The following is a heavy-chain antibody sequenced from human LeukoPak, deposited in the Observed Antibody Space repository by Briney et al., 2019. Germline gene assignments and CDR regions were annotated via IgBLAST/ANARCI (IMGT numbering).Heavy chain of an antibody. V-gene: IGHV3-33*06. CDR1: GFTFSRYG. D-gene: IGHD2/OR15-2a*01. Sequence: GGSLRLSCAASGFTFSRYGMHWVRQAPGKWLEWVAVIWYDGSIKYYADSVKGRFTISKDNSKNTLYLQMNSLRAEDTAVYYCAKADEMNMDYWGQGTLVTVSS. J-gene: IGHJ4*02. CDR3: AKADEMNMDY. CDR2: IWYDGSIK.